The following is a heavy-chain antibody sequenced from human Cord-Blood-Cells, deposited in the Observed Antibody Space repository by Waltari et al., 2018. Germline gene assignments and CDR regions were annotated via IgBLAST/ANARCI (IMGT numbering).Heavy chain of an antibody. CDR3: GIVGATTAFDI. J-gene: IGHJ3*02. CDR2: INHSGST. CDR1: GGPFSGYY. D-gene: IGHD1-26*01. V-gene: IGHV4-34*01. Sequence: QVQLQPWGAGLLKPSATLSLTCAVYGGPFSGYYWSRIRQPPGKGLEWIGEINHSGSTNYNPSLKSRVTISVDTSKNQFSLKLSSVTAADTAVYYCGIVGATTAFDIWGQGTMVTVSS.